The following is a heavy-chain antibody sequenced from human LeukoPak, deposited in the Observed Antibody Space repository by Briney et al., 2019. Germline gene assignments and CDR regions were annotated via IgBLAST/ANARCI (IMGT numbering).Heavy chain of an antibody. J-gene: IGHJ3*02. CDR3: ATKSRRPFDI. Sequence: GGSLRLSCAASGFTFSSYSMNWVRQAPGKGLEWVSSISINSLYIYYADSVKGRFNISRDNAQNSLFLEMNSPRTEDTAVYYCATKSRRPFDIWGQGTKVTVSS. D-gene: IGHD6-13*01. CDR2: ISINSLYI. CDR1: GFTFSSYS. V-gene: IGHV3-21*01.